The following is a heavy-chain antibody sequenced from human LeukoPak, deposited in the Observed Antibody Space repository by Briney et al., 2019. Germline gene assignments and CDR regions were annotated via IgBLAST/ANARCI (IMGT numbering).Heavy chain of an antibody. CDR1: GYNFTAFY. J-gene: IGHJ4*02. V-gene: IGHV1-2*02. D-gene: IGHD2-15*01. CDR3: ARGPTLGNDF. Sequence: GASVNVSCEASGYNFTAFYMHWVRQAPGRELEWMGWINPNSGGTNYVQKFQGRGTMTRDTSISTVYMELSRLTSDDTAVYFCARGPTLGNDFWGQGTLVTVSS. CDR2: INPNSGGT.